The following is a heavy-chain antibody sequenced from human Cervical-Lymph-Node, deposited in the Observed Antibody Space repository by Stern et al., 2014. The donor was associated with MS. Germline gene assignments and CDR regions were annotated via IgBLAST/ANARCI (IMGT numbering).Heavy chain of an antibody. J-gene: IGHJ4*02. Sequence: QVQLVESGGGVVHPGRSLRLSCAASGFSFSTYGMHWVRQAPGKGLEWVAVISYDGSNQYYADSLKGRFTISRDNSKNTLFLQMSSLRPEDTAVYYCAQWMAASALDHWGQGTLVTVSS. V-gene: IGHV3-30*03. CDR2: ISYDGSNQ. CDR3: AQWMAASALDH. D-gene: IGHD6-13*01. CDR1: GFSFSTYG.